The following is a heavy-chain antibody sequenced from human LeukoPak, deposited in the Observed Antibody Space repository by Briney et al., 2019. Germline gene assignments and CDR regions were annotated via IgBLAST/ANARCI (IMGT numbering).Heavy chain of an antibody. CDR1: GFTIGGFA. J-gene: IGHJ4*02. Sequence: GGSLRLSCAASGFTIGGFAMTWVRQAPGKGLEWVSSIGSDYKTHYSESVKGRFAISRDNSQSTVFLQMNSLRAEDTAVYYCAKDHGFYSSGWNPLFDYWGQGTLVTVSS. CDR3: AKDHGFYSSGWNPLFDY. V-gene: IGHV3-23*01. CDR2: IGSDYKT. D-gene: IGHD6-19*01.